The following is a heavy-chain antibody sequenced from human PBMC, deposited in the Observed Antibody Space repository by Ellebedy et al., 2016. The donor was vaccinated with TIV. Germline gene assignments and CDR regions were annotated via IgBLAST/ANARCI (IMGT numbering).Heavy chain of an antibody. J-gene: IGHJ4*02. CDR2: INQDGSEK. D-gene: IGHD1/OR15-1a*01. CDR1: GFTFTTFW. CDR3: ARENWYNDY. Sequence: GESLKISCAASGFTFTTFWMSWVRQAPGKGLEWVGNINQDGSEKCYGDSVKGRFIISRDHAKNSVDLQMNSLRAEDTAVYYCARENWYNDYWGQGTLVTVSS. V-gene: IGHV3-7*04.